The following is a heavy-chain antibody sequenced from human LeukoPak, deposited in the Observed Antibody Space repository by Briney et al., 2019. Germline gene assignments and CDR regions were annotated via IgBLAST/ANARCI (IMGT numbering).Heavy chain of an antibody. J-gene: IGHJ5*02. D-gene: IGHD3-3*01. CDR1: GGSISTYY. Sequence: SETLSLTCTVSGGSISTYYWTWIRQPPGKGLEWIGYIYYSGSTNYNPSLKSRVTISVDTSKNQFSLKPSSVTAADTAVYYCARTDYDFWSGRTNWFDPWGQGTLVTVSS. CDR2: IYYSGST. CDR3: ARTDYDFWSGRTNWFDP. V-gene: IGHV4-59*01.